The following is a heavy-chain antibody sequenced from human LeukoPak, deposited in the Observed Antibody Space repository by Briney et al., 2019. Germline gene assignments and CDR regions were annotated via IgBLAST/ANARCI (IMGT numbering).Heavy chain of an antibody. Sequence: GGSLRLSCAASGFTFSNYWMHWVRQAPGKGLVWVSRINSDGINTSYADSVKGRFTISRDNAKNTLNLQMNSLRAEDTAVYYCARDRASGSYYSAFDIWGQGTMVTVSS. CDR3: ARDRASGSYYSAFDI. V-gene: IGHV3-74*01. CDR2: INSDGINT. D-gene: IGHD1-26*01. CDR1: GFTFSNYW. J-gene: IGHJ3*02.